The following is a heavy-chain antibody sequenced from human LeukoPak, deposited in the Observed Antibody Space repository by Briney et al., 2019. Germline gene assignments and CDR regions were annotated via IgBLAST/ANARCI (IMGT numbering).Heavy chain of an antibody. CDR3: ARAGLVVIPDI. Sequence: ASVKVSCKASGYTFTDYYMHWVRQAPGQGLEWMGWINPNSGDTSYAQNFQGRVTMTRDTSISTAYMELSRLRSDDTAVYYCARAGLVVIPDIWGQGTLVTVSS. J-gene: IGHJ4*02. CDR1: GYTFTDYY. D-gene: IGHD2-8*02. V-gene: IGHV1-2*02. CDR2: INPNSGDT.